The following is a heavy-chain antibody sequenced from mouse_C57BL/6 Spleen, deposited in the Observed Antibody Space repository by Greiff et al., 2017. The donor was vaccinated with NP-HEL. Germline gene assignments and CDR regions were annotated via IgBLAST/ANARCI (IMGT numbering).Heavy chain of an antibody. D-gene: IGHD2-2*01. CDR1: GFSLTSYA. CDR2: IWTGGGT. V-gene: IGHV2-9-1*01. Sequence: VQLQQSGPGLVAPSQSLSITCTVSGFSLTSYAISWVRQPPGKGLEWLGVIWTGGGTNYNSALKSRLSISKDNSKSQVFLKMNSLQTDDTARYYCARSDGYDSYWYFDVWGTGTTVTVSS. CDR3: ARSDGYDSYWYFDV. J-gene: IGHJ1*03.